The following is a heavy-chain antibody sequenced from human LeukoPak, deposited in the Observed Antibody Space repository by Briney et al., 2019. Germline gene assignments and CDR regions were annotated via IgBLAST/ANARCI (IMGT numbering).Heavy chain of an antibody. V-gene: IGHV3-74*01. D-gene: IGHD5-18*01. CDR1: GFTFSSYW. J-gene: IGHJ4*02. CDR2: INSDGSST. Sequence: GGSLRLSCAASGFTFSSYWMHWVRQAPGKGLVWVSRINSDGSSTSYADSVKGRFTISRDNAKNTLYLQMNSLRAEDAAVYYCAREGGYSYGLNWGQGTLVTVSS. CDR3: AREGGYSYGLN.